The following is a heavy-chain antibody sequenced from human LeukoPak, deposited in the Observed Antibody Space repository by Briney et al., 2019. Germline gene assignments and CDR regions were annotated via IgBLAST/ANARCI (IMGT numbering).Heavy chain of an antibody. V-gene: IGHV3-21*01. CDR3: ARVFRADYGDLGAY. J-gene: IGHJ4*02. Sequence: GGSLRLSCAASGFTFSNAWMSWVRQAPGKGLEWVSSISSSSSYIYYADSVKGRFTISRDNAKNSLYLQMNSLRAEDTAVYYCARVFRADYGDLGAYWGQGTLVTVSS. CDR1: GFTFSNAW. D-gene: IGHD4-17*01. CDR2: ISSSSSYI.